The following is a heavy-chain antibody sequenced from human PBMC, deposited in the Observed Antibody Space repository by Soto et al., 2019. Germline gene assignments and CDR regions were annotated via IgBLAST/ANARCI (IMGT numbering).Heavy chain of an antibody. D-gene: IGHD3-3*01. V-gene: IGHV3-73*01. CDR1: GFTFSGSA. CDR2: IRSKANSYAT. Sequence: EVQLVESGGGLVQPGGSLKLSCAASGFTFSGSAMHWVRQASGKGLEWVGRIRSKANSYATAYAASVKGRFTISRDDSKDTAYLQMNSLKTEDTAVYYCTRHDSNYDFCSGSTPRYGMDVWGQGTTVTVSS. J-gene: IGHJ6*02. CDR3: TRHDSNYDFCSGSTPRYGMDV.